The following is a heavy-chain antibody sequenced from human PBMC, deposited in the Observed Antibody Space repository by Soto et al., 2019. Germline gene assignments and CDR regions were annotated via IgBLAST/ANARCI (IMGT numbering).Heavy chain of an antibody. CDR3: ARGGDYDILTGYYNGRYFDY. D-gene: IGHD3-9*01. CDR2: INHSGST. V-gene: IGHV4-34*01. J-gene: IGHJ4*02. Sequence: LSLTCAVYGGSFSGYYWSWIRQPPGKGLEWIGEINHSGSTNYNPSLKSRVTISVDTSKNQFSLKLSSVTAADTAVYYCARGGDYDILTGYYNGRYFDYWGQGTLVTVSS. CDR1: GGSFSGYY.